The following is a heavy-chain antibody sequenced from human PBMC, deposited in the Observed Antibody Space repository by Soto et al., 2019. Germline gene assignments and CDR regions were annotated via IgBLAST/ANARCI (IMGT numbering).Heavy chain of an antibody. Sequence: ASVKVSCKTSGYTFFNYGISWVRQAPGQGLEWMGWISGYNGNTNYAQKLQGRVTMTTDTSTSTGYMELRSLRPDDTAVYYCARRSSSSSWFDPWGQGTLVTVS. V-gene: IGHV1-18*01. CDR2: ISGYNGNT. J-gene: IGHJ5*02. CDR1: GYTFFNYG. D-gene: IGHD6-6*01. CDR3: ARRSSSSSWFDP.